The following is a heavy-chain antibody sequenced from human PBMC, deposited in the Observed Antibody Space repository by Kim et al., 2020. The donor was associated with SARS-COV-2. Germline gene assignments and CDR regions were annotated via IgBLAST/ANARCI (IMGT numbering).Heavy chain of an antibody. CDR1: GGSFSGYY. V-gene: IGHV4-34*01. Sequence: SETLSLTCAVYGGSFSGYYWSWIRQPPGKGLEWIGEINHSGSTNYNPSLKSRVTISVDTSKNQFSLKLSSVTAADTAVYYCARAAARLRFKWFDPWGQGTLVTVSS. CDR3: ARAAARLRFKWFDP. J-gene: IGHJ5*02. CDR2: INHSGST. D-gene: IGHD6-6*01.